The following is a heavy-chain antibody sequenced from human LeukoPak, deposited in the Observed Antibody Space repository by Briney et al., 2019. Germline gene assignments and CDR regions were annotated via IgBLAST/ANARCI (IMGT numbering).Heavy chain of an antibody. CDR3: ARGTHVDETEEYYFDY. V-gene: IGHV4-34*01. D-gene: IGHD2/OR15-2a*01. J-gene: IGHJ4*02. CDR1: GFTFSTYT. CDR2: INHRGST. Sequence: KPGGSLRLSCAASGFTFSTYTMNWVRQAPGKGLEWIGEINHRGSTNYNPSLKSRVTISVDTSKNQFSLKLSSVTAANTAVYYCARGTHVDETEEYYFDYWGQGTLVTVSS.